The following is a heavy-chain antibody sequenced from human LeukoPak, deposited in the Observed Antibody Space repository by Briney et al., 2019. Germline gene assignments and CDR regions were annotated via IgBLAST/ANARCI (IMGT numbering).Heavy chain of an antibody. CDR2: MNCDGITP. V-gene: IGHV3-74*01. CDR3: ARGGPYASGSPL. J-gene: IGHJ4*02. CDR1: GFTVSTCW. D-gene: IGHD3-10*01. Sequence: GGSLRLSCAASGFTVSTCWMHWVRHSPGKGPVWVAQMNCDGITPTYADPVKGRFTISRDTTRTTVYLQMNSLSAEDTAVYYCARGGPYASGSPLWGQGTLVTVSS.